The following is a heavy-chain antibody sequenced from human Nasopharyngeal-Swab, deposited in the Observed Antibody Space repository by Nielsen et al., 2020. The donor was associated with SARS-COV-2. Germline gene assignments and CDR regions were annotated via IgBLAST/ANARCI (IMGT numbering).Heavy chain of an antibody. CDR1: GGSISGYY. V-gene: IGHV4-59*08. D-gene: IGHD1-26*01. CDR2: VYNSGST. CDR3: ARAGGIVGATFDY. Sequence: SETLSLTCTVSGGSISGYYWSWIRQPPGKGLEWIGYVYNSGSTKYNPSLKSRVTISVDTSKNQFSLKLSSVTAADTAVYYCARAGGIVGATFDYWGQGTLVTVSS. J-gene: IGHJ4*02.